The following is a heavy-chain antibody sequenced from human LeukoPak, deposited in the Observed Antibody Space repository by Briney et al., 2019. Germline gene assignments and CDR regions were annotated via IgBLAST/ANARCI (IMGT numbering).Heavy chain of an antibody. J-gene: IGHJ6*02. CDR3: ARGLDGYGYYYYGMDV. CDR1: GFTVSSNY. D-gene: IGHD5-18*01. CDR2: IYSGGGT. V-gene: IGHV3-53*01. Sequence: GGSLRLSCAASGFTVSSNYMSWVRQAPGKGLEWVSVIYSGGGTYYADSVKGRFTISRDNSKNTLYLQMNSLRAEDTAVYYCARGLDGYGYYYYGMDVWGQGTTVTVSS.